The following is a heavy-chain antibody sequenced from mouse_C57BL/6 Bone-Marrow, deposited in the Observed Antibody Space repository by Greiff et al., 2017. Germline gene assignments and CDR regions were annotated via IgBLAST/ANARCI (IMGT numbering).Heavy chain of an antibody. CDR1: GYSITSGYY. Sequence: DVQLQESGPGLVKPSQSLSLTCSVTGYSITSGYYWNWIRQFPGNKLEWMGYISYAGSNNYNPSLKNRISITRDTSKNQFFLKLNSVTTEDTATDYCAREDYGSSLDYAMDDWGQGTTVTVSS. V-gene: IGHV3-6*01. CDR2: ISYAGSN. CDR3: AREDYGSSLDYAMDD. J-gene: IGHJ4*01. D-gene: IGHD1-1*01.